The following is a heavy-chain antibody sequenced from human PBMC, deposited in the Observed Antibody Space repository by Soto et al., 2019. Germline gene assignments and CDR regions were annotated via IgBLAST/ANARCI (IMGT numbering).Heavy chain of an antibody. D-gene: IGHD6-6*01. CDR3: ARGGMYSSSSDLTD. V-gene: IGHV1-18*04. CDR1: GYTFTNYG. J-gene: IGHJ4*02. CDR2: ISADSGDT. Sequence: QVQLVQSGPEVKKPGASVKVSCTPSGYTFTNYGVNWVRQAPGQGLEWMGWISADSGDTKYAQKFQGRVTMTTDTSTRTAYMELRSLRFDDSSVYYCARGGMYSSSSDLTDWGQGILVTVAS.